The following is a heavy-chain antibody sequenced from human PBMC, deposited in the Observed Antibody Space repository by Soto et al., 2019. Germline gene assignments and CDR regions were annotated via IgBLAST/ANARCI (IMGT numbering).Heavy chain of an antibody. J-gene: IGHJ4*02. CDR2: IYYSGST. D-gene: IGHD3-22*01. CDR1: GGSISSFDYY. V-gene: IGHV4-30-4*01. CDR3: ARVDSSGYQPLDY. Sequence: SETLSLTCTVSGGSISSFDYYWSWIRQPPGKGLEWIGYIYYSGSTYYNPSLKSRVTISVDTSKNQFSLKLSSVTAADTAVYYCARVDSSGYQPLDYWGQGTLVTVSS.